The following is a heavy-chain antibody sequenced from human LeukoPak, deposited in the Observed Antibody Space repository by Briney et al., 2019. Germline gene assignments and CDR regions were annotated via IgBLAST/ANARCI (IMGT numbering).Heavy chain of an antibody. CDR2: IYYSGST. V-gene: IGHV4-30-4*01. CDR1: GGSISSGDYY. J-gene: IGHJ5*02. CDR3: ARDGGAVAQEWFDP. Sequence: PSETLSLTCTVSGGSISSGDYYWSWIRQPPGKGLEWIGYIYYSGSTYYNPPLKSRVTISVDTSKNQFSLKLSSVTAADTAVYYCARDGGAVAQEWFDPWGQGTLVTVSS. D-gene: IGHD6-19*01.